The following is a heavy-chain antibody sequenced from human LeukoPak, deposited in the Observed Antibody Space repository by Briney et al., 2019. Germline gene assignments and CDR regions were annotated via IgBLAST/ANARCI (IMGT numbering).Heavy chain of an antibody. CDR1: GFTFSSYA. D-gene: IGHD6-13*01. J-gene: IGHJ5*02. CDR2: LSYDGSNK. CDR3: AKAGSSWSIKSNWFDP. Sequence: PGGSLRLSCAASGFTFSSYAMHWVRQAPGKGLEWMAFLSYDGSNKHYADSVKGRFTISRDNSKNTLYLQMNSLRPEDTAVYYCAKAGSSWSIKSNWFDPWGQGTLVTVSS. V-gene: IGHV3-30*18.